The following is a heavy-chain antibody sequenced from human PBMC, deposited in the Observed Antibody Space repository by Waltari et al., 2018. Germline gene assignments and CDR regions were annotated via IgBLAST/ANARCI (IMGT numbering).Heavy chain of an antibody. D-gene: IGHD5-12*01. J-gene: IGHJ5*02. CDR3: ATFMVATGLHGS. Sequence: QVQLVESGGGVVQPGGSLRLSCAASGFTFSSYGMHWVRQAPGKGLEWVAFIRYDGSNKYYADSVKGRFTISRDNSKNTLYLQMNSLRAEDTAVYYCATFMVATGLHGSWGQGTLVTVSS. CDR2: IRYDGSNK. CDR1: GFTFSSYG. V-gene: IGHV3-30*02.